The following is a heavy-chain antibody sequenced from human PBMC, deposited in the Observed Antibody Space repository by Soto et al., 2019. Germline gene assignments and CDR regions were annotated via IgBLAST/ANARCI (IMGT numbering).Heavy chain of an antibody. CDR3: AKFRGPSYSYYSMDV. D-gene: IGHD3-16*01. CDR2: ISGSGRTT. V-gene: IGHV3-23*01. J-gene: IGHJ6*03. Sequence: EVQLLESGGGLVQPGGSLRLSCAASGFTFGSYAMNWLRQAPGRGLECVSFISGSGRTTYYADSVKGRFTVSRDNSKNTLYLQMNSLRAEDTALYYCAKFRGPSYSYYSMDVWGKGTTVTVFS. CDR1: GFTFGSYA.